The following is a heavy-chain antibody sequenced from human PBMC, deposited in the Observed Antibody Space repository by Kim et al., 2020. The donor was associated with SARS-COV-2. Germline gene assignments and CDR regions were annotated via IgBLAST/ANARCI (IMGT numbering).Heavy chain of an antibody. CDR1: GYTFTSYD. CDR3: ARGLSGPRGVPAAKQGQSYYYYYMDV. Sequence: ASVKVSCKASGYTFTSYDINWVRQATGQGLEWMGWMNPNSGNTGYAQKFQGRVTMTRNTSISTAYMELSSLRSEDTAVYYCARGLSGPRGVPAAKQGQSYYYYYMDVWGKGTTVTVSS. D-gene: IGHD2-2*01. J-gene: IGHJ6*03. V-gene: IGHV1-8*01. CDR2: MNPNSGNT.